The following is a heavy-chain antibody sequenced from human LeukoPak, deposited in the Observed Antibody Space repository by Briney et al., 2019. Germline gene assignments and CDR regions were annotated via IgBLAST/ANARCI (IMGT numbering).Heavy chain of an antibody. Sequence: ASVKVSCKASGYTFTSYGISWVRQAPGQGLEWMGWISAYNGNTNYAQKLQGRVTMTTDTSTSTAYMELRSLRSDDTAVCYCARDKDSSGYYWASAEYFQHWGQGTLVTVSS. CDR3: ARDKDSSGYYWASAEYFQH. CDR1: GYTFTSYG. V-gene: IGHV1-18*01. D-gene: IGHD3-22*01. J-gene: IGHJ1*01. CDR2: ISAYNGNT.